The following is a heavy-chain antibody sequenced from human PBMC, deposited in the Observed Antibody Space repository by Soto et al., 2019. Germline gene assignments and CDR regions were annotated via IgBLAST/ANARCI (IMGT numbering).Heavy chain of an antibody. Sequence: QVQLQESGPGLVKPSETRSLTCTVSVASISSNYWSWIRQPPGKGLECIGSFSYSGSTNYNPSLKSRVIISVDTSRNQFSLKLTSVTATDTAMYYCARHSPLAAGGAFEFWGQGMMVTVSS. CDR2: FSYSGST. CDR1: VASISSNY. D-gene: IGHD6-13*01. V-gene: IGHV4-59*08. CDR3: ARHSPLAAGGAFEF. J-gene: IGHJ3*01.